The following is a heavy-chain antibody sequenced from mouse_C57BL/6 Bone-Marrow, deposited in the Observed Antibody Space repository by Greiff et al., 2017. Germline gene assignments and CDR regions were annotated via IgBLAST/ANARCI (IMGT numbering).Heavy chain of an antibody. J-gene: IGHJ1*03. CDR2: IYPGSGST. Sequence: QVQLQQPGAELVKPGASVKMSCKASGYTFTSYWITWVKQRPGQGLEWIGDIYPGSGSTNYNEKFKSKATLTVDTSSSTAYMQLSSLTSEDSAVYYCARYLIATVVRGYFDVGGRGTTVTVS. V-gene: IGHV1-55*01. CDR3: ARYLIATVVRGYFDV. D-gene: IGHD1-1*01. CDR1: GYTFTSYW.